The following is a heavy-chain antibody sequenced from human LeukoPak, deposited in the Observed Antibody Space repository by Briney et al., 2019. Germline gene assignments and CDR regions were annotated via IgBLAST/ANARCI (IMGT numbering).Heavy chain of an antibody. D-gene: IGHD6-19*01. Sequence: PGGSLRLSCAASGFTFSSSAMSWVRQAPGKGLEWVSAISDSGVRIFYTDSVKGRFTISRDNSKNTLYLQMNSLRAEDTAVYHCAKGSSGWSNWGQGTLVIVSS. V-gene: IGHV3-23*01. CDR2: ISDSGVRI. CDR3: AKGSSGWSN. CDR1: GFTFSSSA. J-gene: IGHJ4*02.